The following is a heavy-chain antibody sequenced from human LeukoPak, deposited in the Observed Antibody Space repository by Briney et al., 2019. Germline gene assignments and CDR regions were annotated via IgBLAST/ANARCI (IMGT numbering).Heavy chain of an antibody. V-gene: IGHV1-2*02. CDR3: GRKSASRKTSESDY. J-gene: IGHJ4*02. CDR2: IHPNSGGT. Sequence: ASVKLSCKASGYTFTDYYMNWVRQAPGQGLEWMGWIHPNSGGTNYAQKFQGRVTMTRDTSISTAYMELSRLTLDDTAVYYCGRKSASRKTSESDYWGQGTLVTVSS. CDR1: GYTFTDYY. D-gene: IGHD2-2*01.